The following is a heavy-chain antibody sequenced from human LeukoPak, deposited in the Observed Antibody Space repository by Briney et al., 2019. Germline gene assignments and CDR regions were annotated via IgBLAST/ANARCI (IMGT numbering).Heavy chain of an antibody. Sequence: ASVNVSCKASGYPFNPYGITWVRQAPGQGLEWMGWISAYNGNTKSAQKFQGRVTMTTDTSTTTAYMELRSLRSDDTAIYYCARPLGFLENNFYHGMDVWGQGTTVTVSS. CDR2: ISAYNGNT. J-gene: IGHJ6*02. V-gene: IGHV1-18*01. D-gene: IGHD3-3*01. CDR3: ARPLGFLENNFYHGMDV. CDR1: GYPFNPYG.